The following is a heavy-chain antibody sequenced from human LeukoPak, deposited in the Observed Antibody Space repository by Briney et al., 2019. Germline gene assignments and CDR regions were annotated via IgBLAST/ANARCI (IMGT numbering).Heavy chain of an antibody. Sequence: GGSLRLSCAASGFTVSSNYMSWVRQAPGKGLEWVSLINAPGGTTYYADSVKGRFTISRDNSNNTLYLQMNSLRAEDTAVYYCARDRGGYSSSWGPGTFDYWGQGTLVTVSS. CDR1: GFTVSSNY. J-gene: IGHJ4*02. V-gene: IGHV3-66*01. D-gene: IGHD6-13*01. CDR3: ARDRGGYSSSWGPGTFDY. CDR2: INAPGGTT.